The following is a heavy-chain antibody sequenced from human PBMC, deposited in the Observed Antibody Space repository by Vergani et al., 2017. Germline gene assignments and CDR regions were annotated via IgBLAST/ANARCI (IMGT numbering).Heavy chain of an antibody. D-gene: IGHD3-3*01. Sequence: EVQLLQSEGAVVQPGGSLRLSCVASGFTFSSHAMSWVRQGHGQGLEWVSSIKNTGDSTHYAHSVKGRFTISRDNSKNTLYLQMNSLRAEDTAVYYCANLIVEWLPIGGWFDPWGQGTLVTVSS. CDR1: GFTFSSHA. CDR2: IKNTGDST. V-gene: IGHV3-23*01. J-gene: IGHJ5*02. CDR3: ANLIVEWLPIGGWFDP.